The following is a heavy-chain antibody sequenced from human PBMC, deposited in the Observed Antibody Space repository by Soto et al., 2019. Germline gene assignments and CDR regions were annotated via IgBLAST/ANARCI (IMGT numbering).Heavy chain of an antibody. CDR2: INYSGTT. Sequence: SETLSLTCAVYGGSFGSSAYYWGWIRPAPGKVLEWIGNINYSGTTYYNPSLKSRVTISVDTSKNHFSLKLSSVTAADTALYYCSRRAPEGFDPWGQGTLVTVSS. CDR1: GGSFGSSAYY. V-gene: IGHV4-39*02. CDR3: SRRAPEGFDP. J-gene: IGHJ5*02.